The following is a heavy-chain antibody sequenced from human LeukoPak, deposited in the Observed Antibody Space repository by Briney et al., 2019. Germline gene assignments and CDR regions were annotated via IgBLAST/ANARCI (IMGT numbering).Heavy chain of an antibody. CDR2: ISAYNGNT. V-gene: IGHV1-18*01. J-gene: IGHJ4*02. Sequence: GASVKVSCKASGYTFTSYGISWVLQAPGQGLEWMGWISAYNGNTNYAQKLQGRVTMTTDTSTSTAYMELRSLRSDDTAVYYCAIGKRFYYYDSSGRARDYWGQGTLVTVSS. CDR3: AIGKRFYYYDSSGRARDY. CDR1: GYTFTSYG. D-gene: IGHD3-22*01.